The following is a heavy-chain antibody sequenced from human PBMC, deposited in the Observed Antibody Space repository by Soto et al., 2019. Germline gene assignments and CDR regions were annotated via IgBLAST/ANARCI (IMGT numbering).Heavy chain of an antibody. CDR3: AKEANYDFWSGNPTDY. J-gene: IGHJ4*02. CDR2: ISGSGGGT. V-gene: IGHV3-23*01. CDR1: GFTFSSYA. D-gene: IGHD3-3*01. Sequence: GGSLRLSCAASGFTFSSYAMSWVRQAPGKGLEWVSGISGSGGGTYYADSVKGRFTISRDNSKNTLNLQMNSLRAEDTAVYYCAKEANYDFWSGNPTDYWGQGTLVTVSS.